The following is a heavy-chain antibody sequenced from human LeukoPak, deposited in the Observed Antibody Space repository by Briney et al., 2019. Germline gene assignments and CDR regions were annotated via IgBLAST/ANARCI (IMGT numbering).Heavy chain of an antibody. CDR3: ARGTVGQQWVAAAGSDY. V-gene: IGHV1-46*01. D-gene: IGHD6-13*01. CDR2: INPSGGST. CDR1: GYTFTSYY. J-gene: IGHJ4*02. Sequence: ASVKVSCKASGYTFTSYYMHWVRQAPGQWLEWMGIINPSGGSTSYAQKFQGRVTMTRGTSTSTVYMELSSLRSEDTAVYYCARGTVGQQWVAAAGSDYWGQGTLVTVSS.